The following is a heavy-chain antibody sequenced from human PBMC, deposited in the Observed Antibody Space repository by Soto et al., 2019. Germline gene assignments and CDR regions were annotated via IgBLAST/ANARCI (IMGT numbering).Heavy chain of an antibody. D-gene: IGHD4-17*01. CDR3: AKDQMTTVTTFDY. CDR1: GFTFSTYA. J-gene: IGHJ4*02. V-gene: IGHV3-23*01. CDR2: IGGGGGFT. Sequence: EVLLLESGGGLVQPGGSLRLSCEASGFTFSTYAMSWVRQAPGKGLEWVSAIGGGGGFTYYADSVKGRFTISRDNSRDTLYLQMDSLRAEDTAVYYCAKDQMTTVTTFDYWGQGTLVTVSS.